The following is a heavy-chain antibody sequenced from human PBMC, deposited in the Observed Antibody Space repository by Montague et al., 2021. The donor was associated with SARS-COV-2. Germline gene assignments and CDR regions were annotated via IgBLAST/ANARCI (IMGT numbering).Heavy chain of an antibody. J-gene: IGHJ4*02. D-gene: IGHD5-12*01. CDR2: INGISSHL. Sequence: SLRLSCAASGFSISTYSMNWVRQAPGKGLEWVPSINGISSHLYYXDSVKVRFTISRDNTKNSLYLQMSSLRSEDTALYYCARVFSASERQVALDYWGQGTVVTVSS. CDR1: GFSISTYS. CDR3: ARVFSASERQVALDY. V-gene: IGHV3-21*01.